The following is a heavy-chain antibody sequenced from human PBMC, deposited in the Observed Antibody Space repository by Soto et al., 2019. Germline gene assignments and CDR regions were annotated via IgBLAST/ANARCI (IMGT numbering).Heavy chain of an antibody. Sequence: TLSLTCAVSGGSIISADSYWFWIRKHPGKGLEWIGYIAYSGDTYYNPSLRSRATISADASENKFSLTLRSVTAADTAVYFCVRDFESSAIAPWGQGTSVTVSS. V-gene: IGHV4-31*11. D-gene: IGHD3-9*01. CDR1: GGSIISADSY. CDR2: IAYSGDT. CDR3: VRDFESSAIAP. J-gene: IGHJ5*02.